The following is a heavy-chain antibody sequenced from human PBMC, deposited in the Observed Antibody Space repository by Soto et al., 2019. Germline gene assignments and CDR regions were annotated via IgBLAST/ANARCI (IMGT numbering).Heavy chain of an antibody. J-gene: IGHJ4*02. Sequence: ASVKVSCKASGYTFTSYAMHWVRQAPGQRLEWMGWINAGYGNTKYSQKFQGRVTITRDTSASTAYMELSSLRSEDTAVYYCARDFKLVQIVVPAAPPGYWGQGTLVTVSS. V-gene: IGHV1-3*01. CDR1: GYTFTSYA. D-gene: IGHD2-2*01. CDR2: INAGYGNT. CDR3: ARDFKLVQIVVPAAPPGY.